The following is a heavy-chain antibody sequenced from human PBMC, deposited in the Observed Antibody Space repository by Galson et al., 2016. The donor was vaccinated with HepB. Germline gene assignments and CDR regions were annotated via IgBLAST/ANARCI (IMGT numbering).Heavy chain of an antibody. J-gene: IGHJ3*02. CDR2: IGPYNGNT. V-gene: IGHV1-18*01. Sequence: SVKVSCKASGYTFINYGISWVRQAPGQGLEWIGWIGPYNGNTHSAQKFRDRVDMTKDTSTNTAYLEVGSLRSDDTAVYYCARVVSTNAFDMWGQGTMVTVSS. D-gene: IGHD5/OR15-5a*01. CDR3: ARVVSTNAFDM. CDR1: GYTFINYG.